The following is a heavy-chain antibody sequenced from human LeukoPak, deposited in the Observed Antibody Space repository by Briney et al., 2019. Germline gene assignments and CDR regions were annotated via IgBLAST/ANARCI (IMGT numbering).Heavy chain of an antibody. J-gene: IGHJ3*02. Sequence: PGGSLRLSCAASGFTFSSYWMSWVRQAPGKGLEWVANIKQDGSEKYYVDSVKGRFTISRDNAKNSLYLQMNCLRAEDTAVYYCATLVYCGGDCYSSDAFDIWGQGTMVTVSS. CDR3: ATLVYCGGDCYSSDAFDI. CDR2: IKQDGSEK. V-gene: IGHV3-7*01. CDR1: GFTFSSYW. D-gene: IGHD2-21*02.